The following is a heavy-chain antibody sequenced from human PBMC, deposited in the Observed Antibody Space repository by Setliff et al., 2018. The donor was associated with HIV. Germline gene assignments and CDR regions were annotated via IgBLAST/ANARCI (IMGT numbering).Heavy chain of an antibody. CDR2: MYPGDPDT. D-gene: IGHD3-10*01. V-gene: IGHV5-51*01. J-gene: IGHJ5*01. Sequence: PGESLKISCKDSGDSFTNYWVGWVRQMPGKGLEWMGMMYPGDPDTRYSPSFQGQVTISADKSISTAYLHWSSLKVSDTAMYYCTTHGGSTWLHSWGQGTLVTVSS. CDR3: TTHGGSTWLHS. CDR1: GDSFTNYW.